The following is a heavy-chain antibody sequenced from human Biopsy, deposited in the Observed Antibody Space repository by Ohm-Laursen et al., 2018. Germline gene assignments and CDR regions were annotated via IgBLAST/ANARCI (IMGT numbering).Heavy chain of an antibody. CDR3: VKDRGGARASFHY. CDR2: INRDSDTA. V-gene: IGHV3-9*01. J-gene: IGHJ4*02. Sequence: SLRLSCAASGFIFDDYDMHWVRQAPGKGLEWVSRINRDSDTADYVDSVRGRFTISRDNARKTLLLQMNSLRPEDTALYYCVKDRGGARASFHYWGQGIRVAVSS. D-gene: IGHD3-16*01. CDR1: GFIFDDYD.